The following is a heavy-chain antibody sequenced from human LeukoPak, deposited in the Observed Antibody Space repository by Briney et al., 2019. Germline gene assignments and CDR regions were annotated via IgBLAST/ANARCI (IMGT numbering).Heavy chain of an antibody. CDR3: ARVGCSSTSCYADYYYYMDV. CDR2: MNPNSGNT. Sequence: GASVKVSCKASGYTFTSYDINWVRQATGQGLEWMGWMNPNSGNTGYAQKFQGRVTITRNTSISTAYMEPSSLRSEDTAVYYCARVGCSSTSCYADYYYYMDVWGKGTTVTVSS. V-gene: IGHV1-8*03. J-gene: IGHJ6*03. D-gene: IGHD2-2*01. CDR1: GYTFTSYD.